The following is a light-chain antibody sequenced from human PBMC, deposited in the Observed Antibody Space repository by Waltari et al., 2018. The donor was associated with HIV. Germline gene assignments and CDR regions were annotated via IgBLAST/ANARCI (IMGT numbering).Light chain of an antibody. CDR3: MQALQTPLA. J-gene: IGKJ1*01. CDR1: QSLLHSNGYNY. V-gene: IGKV2-28*01. CDR2: LGS. Sequence: DIAMTQSPLSLPVTPGEPASISCRSSQSLLHSNGYNYLDWYLQKPGQSPQLLIYLGSNRASGVPDRFSGSGSGTDFTLKISRVEAEDVGFYYCMQALQTPLAFGQGTKVEIK.